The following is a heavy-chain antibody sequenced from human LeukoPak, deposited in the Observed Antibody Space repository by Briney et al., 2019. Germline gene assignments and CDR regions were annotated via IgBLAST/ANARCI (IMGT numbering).Heavy chain of an antibody. CDR2: ISSSSSYT. V-gene: IGHV3-11*06. J-gene: IGHJ4*02. CDR3: ARDSLWFGDRRWNDY. CDR1: GFTFSDYY. D-gene: IGHD3-10*01. Sequence: GGSLRLSCAASGFTFSDYYLSWIRQAPGKGLEWVSYISSSSSYTNYADSVKGRFTISRDNAKNSLYLQMNSLRAEDTAVYYCARDSLWFGDRRWNDYWGQGTLVTVSS.